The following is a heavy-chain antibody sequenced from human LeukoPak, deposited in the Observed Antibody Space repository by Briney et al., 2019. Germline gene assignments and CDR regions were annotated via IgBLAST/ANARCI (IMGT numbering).Heavy chain of an antibody. CDR2: FDPEDGET. J-gene: IGHJ4*02. D-gene: IGHD6-13*01. Sequence: GASVKVSCKVSGYTLTELSMHWVRQAPGKGLEWMGGFDPEDGETIYAQKLQGRVTMTTDTSTSTAYMELRSLRSDDTAVYYCARWEQLVPFDYWGQGTLVTVSS. CDR3: ARWEQLVPFDY. CDR1: GYTLTELS. V-gene: IGHV1-24*01.